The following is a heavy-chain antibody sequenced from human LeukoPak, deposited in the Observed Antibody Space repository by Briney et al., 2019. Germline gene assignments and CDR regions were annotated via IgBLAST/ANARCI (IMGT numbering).Heavy chain of an antibody. J-gene: IGHJ4*02. CDR3: AKGYYGSGSYGWFDY. V-gene: IGHV3-23*01. CDR1: GFTFSNAW. CDR2: ISGSGDRT. D-gene: IGHD3-10*01. Sequence: GGSLRLSCAASGFTFSNAWMSWVRQAPGKGLEWVSTISGSGDRTYYADSVKGRFTISRDNSKNTLFLHMNSLRAEDTAVYSCAKGYYGSGSYGWFDYWGQGTLVTVSS.